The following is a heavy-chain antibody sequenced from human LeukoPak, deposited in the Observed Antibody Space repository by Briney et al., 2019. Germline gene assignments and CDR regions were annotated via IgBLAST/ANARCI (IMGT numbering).Heavy chain of an antibody. Sequence: ASVKVSCKASGYTFTDYYMHWVRQAPGRGLEWMGWINPNSGATNYAQKFEGRVTMTRDTSISTAYMELTRLRSDDTAVYYCAREDSGWYVDYWGQGTLVTVSS. CDR3: AREDSGWYVDY. J-gene: IGHJ4*02. CDR1: GYTFTDYY. V-gene: IGHV1-2*02. D-gene: IGHD6-19*01. CDR2: INPNSGAT.